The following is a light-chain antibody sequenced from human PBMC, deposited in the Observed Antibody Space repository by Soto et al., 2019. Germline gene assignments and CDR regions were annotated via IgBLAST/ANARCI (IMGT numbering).Light chain of an antibody. V-gene: IGKV1-5*03. Sequence: DIHMTQSPSTLSASVGDRVIITCRARQDVSQWLAWYQQNPGKAPKLLIYKSSQVESGVPSRFSGRGSGTEFTLTIRDLQPNAFATYFCQQYDSDSYTFGQGTKLDIK. CDR3: QQYDSDSYT. CDR1: QDVSQW. J-gene: IGKJ2*01. CDR2: KSS.